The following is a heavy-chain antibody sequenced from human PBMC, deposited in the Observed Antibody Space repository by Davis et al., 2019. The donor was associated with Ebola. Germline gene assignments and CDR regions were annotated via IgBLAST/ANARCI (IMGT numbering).Heavy chain of an antibody. CDR1: GFTFSSFP. CDR3: ARDPPQSGGYM. V-gene: IGHV3-23*01. Sequence: GGSLRLSCAASGFTFSSFPMSWVRQAPGKGLEWVSAISDSGDSTYYADSVKGRFTISRDNSKNTLYLQMNSLRPDDTAVYYCARDPPQSGGYMWGQGTLVTVSS. CDR2: ISDSGDST. J-gene: IGHJ4*02. D-gene: IGHD5-12*01.